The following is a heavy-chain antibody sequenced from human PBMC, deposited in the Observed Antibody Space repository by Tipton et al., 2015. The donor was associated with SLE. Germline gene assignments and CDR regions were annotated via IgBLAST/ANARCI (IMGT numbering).Heavy chain of an antibody. CDR1: GGSISSSTYY. J-gene: IGHJ3*02. CDR2: IYYTGTT. V-gene: IGHV4-39*07. D-gene: IGHD5/OR15-5a*01. Sequence: TLSLTFTVSGGSISSSTYYWGWIRQPPGKGLEWVGSIYYTGTTYYTPSLKSRVTISVDTSKNQFSLKLSSVTAADTAVYYCAGVSRDAFEIWGQGTMVTVSS. CDR3: AGVSRDAFEI.